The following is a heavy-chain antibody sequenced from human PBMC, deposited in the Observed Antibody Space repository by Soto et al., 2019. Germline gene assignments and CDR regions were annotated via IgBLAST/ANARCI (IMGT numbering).Heavy chain of an antibody. J-gene: IGHJ4*02. CDR3: AGGDYGDYKIFDY. Sequence: KPSETLSLTCTVSGGSISSGGYYWSWIRQHPGKGLEWIGYTYYSGSTYYNPSLKSRVTISVDTSKNQFSLKLSSVTAADTAVYYCAGGDYGDYKIFDYWGQGTLVTVSS. CDR2: TYYSGST. D-gene: IGHD4-17*01. CDR1: GGSISSGGYY. V-gene: IGHV4-31*03.